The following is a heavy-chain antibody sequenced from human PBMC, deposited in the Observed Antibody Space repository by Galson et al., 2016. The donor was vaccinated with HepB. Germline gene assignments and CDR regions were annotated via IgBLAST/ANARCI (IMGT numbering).Heavy chain of an antibody. J-gene: IGHJ4*02. CDR3: AREQTLGDYDGTLLPLDY. CDR1: GDNFNNYA. Sequence: SVKVSCKASGDNFNNYAMYWVRQAPGQRLEWMGTIIAGYDKTKYSQNFQDRVTITADTSASTAYMELSSLTSEDTAVYYCAREQTLGDYDGTLLPLDYWGQGTLVTVSS. CDR2: IIAGYDKT. D-gene: IGHD4-17*01. V-gene: IGHV1-3*01.